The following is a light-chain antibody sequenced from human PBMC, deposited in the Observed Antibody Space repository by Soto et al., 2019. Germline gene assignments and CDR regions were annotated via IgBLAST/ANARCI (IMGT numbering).Light chain of an antibody. Sequence: IVLTQSPATLSLSPGERATLSCRASQSVGSFLAWYQQKPGQAPRLLIYHASNRATGIPARFGGSGSGTDFTLTISSLEPEDFAIYYCQQRSNWPLFTFGPGTKVDIK. CDR1: QSVGSF. V-gene: IGKV3-11*01. CDR3: QQRSNWPLFT. J-gene: IGKJ3*01. CDR2: HAS.